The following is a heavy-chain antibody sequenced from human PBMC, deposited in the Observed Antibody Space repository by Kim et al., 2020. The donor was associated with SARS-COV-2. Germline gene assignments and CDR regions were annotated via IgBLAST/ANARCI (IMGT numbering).Heavy chain of an antibody. D-gene: IGHD6-19*01. CDR2: EK. Sequence: EKSYVDSVKGRLPTSRDTAKKSLYLQMNRLRAGDTAVYYCARAFSGGRFDYWGQGILVIVSS. J-gene: IGHJ4*02. CDR3: ARAFSGGRFDY. V-gene: IGHV3-7*03.